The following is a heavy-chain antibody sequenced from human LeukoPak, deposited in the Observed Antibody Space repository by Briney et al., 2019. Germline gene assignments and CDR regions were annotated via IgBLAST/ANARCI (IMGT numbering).Heavy chain of an antibody. CDR2: INPSGGST. J-gene: IGHJ6*03. Sequence: ASVKVSCKASGYTFTSYYMHWVRQAPGRGLEWMGIINPSGGSTSYAQKFQGRVTMTRDMSTSTVYMELSSLRSEDTAVYYCARGDPPHYYYMDVWGKGTTVTVSS. D-gene: IGHD2-21*01. CDR3: ARGDPPHYYYMDV. V-gene: IGHV1-46*01. CDR1: GYTFTSYY.